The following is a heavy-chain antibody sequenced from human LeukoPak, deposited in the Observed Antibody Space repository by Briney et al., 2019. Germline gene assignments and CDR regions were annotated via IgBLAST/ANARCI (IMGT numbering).Heavy chain of an antibody. Sequence: GASVKVSCKASGYTFTGYYMHWVRQAPGQGPEWMGWINPNSGGTNYAQKFQGRVTMTRDTSISTAYMELSRLRSDDTAVYYCARRTGFFDAFDIWGQGTMVTVSS. J-gene: IGHJ3*02. V-gene: IGHV1-2*02. CDR1: GYTFTGYY. CDR3: ARRTGFFDAFDI. CDR2: INPNSGGT. D-gene: IGHD7-27*01.